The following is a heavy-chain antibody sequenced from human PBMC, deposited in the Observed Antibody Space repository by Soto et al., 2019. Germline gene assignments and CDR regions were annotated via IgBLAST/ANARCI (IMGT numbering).Heavy chain of an antibody. CDR1: GGSISSYY. J-gene: IGHJ3*02. D-gene: IGHD4-17*01. CDR3: ARPNDYGDYVRAFDI. V-gene: IGHV4-59*08. Sequence: SESLSLTCTVSGGSISSYYWSWIRQPPGKGLEWIGYIYYSGSTYYNPSLKSRVTISLDTSKNQFSLKLSSVTAADTAVYHCARPNDYGDYVRAFDIWGQGTMVT. CDR2: IYYSGST.